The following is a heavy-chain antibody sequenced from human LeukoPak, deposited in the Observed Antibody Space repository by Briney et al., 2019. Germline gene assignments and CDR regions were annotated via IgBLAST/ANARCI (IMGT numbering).Heavy chain of an antibody. J-gene: IGHJ5*02. CDR1: GVSISSYY. CDR3: ARDSGTTGEVKFDP. V-gene: IGHV4-59*12. D-gene: IGHD3-10*01. Sequence: PSETQSLTCTVSGVSISSYYWSWIRQPPGKGLEWIGYIYYSGSTNYNPSLKSRVTISVDTSKNQFSLKLSSVTAADTAVYYCARDSGTTGEVKFDPWGQGTLVTVSS. CDR2: IYYSGST.